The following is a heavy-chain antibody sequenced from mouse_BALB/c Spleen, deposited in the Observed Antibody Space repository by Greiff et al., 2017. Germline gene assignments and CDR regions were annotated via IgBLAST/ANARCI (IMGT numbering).Heavy chain of an antibody. CDR1: GFSLTGYG. D-gene: IGHD3-2*01. CDR3: ARDPRQLGLPYAMDY. V-gene: IGHV2-6-7*01. J-gene: IGHJ4*01. Sequence: VQLQQSGPGLVAPSQSLSITCTVSGFSLTGYGVNWVRQPPGKGLEWLGMIWGDGSTDYNSALKSRLSISKDNSKSQVFLKMNSLQTDDTARYYCARDPRQLGLPYAMDYWGQGTSVTVSS. CDR2: IWGDGST.